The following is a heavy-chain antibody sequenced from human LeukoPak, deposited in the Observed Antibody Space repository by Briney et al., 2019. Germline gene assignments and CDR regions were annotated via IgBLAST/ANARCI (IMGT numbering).Heavy chain of an antibody. CDR2: IKQDGSEK. Sequence: PGGSLRLSCAASGFTFSSYWMSWVRQVPGKGLEWVANIKQDGSEKYYVDSVKGRFTISRDNAKNSLYLQMSSLRAEDTAVYYCARDRFALWFQWGGQGTLVTVSS. CDR3: ARDRFALWFQW. J-gene: IGHJ4*02. D-gene: IGHD3-10*01. CDR1: GFTFSSYW. V-gene: IGHV3-7*01.